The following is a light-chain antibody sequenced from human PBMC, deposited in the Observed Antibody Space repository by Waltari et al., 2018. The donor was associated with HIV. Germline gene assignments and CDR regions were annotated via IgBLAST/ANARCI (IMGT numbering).Light chain of an antibody. CDR2: DAS. CDR3: QHRSYWLT. CDR1: QSVGNY. J-gene: IGKJ4*01. V-gene: IGKV3-11*01. Sequence: ETVLTHSPATLSLSPGQRATLSCRASQSVGNYLGWYQQKPGQAPRLLIYDASNRATGIPARFSGSGSGTDFTLTISSLEPEDFALYYCQHRSYWLTFGGGTKVDIK.